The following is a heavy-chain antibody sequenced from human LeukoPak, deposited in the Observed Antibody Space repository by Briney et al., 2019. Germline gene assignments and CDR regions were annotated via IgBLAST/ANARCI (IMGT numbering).Heavy chain of an antibody. Sequence: GRSLRLSCAASGFTFSSYGMHWVRQAPGKGLEWVAVISYDGSNKYYADSVKGRFTISRDNSKNTLFLQMNSLRAEDTAAYYCARDRGPYSSWTLDYWGQGTLVTVSS. CDR3: ARDRGPYSSWTLDY. D-gene: IGHD6-6*01. V-gene: IGHV3-30*03. J-gene: IGHJ4*02. CDR2: ISYDGSNK. CDR1: GFTFSSYG.